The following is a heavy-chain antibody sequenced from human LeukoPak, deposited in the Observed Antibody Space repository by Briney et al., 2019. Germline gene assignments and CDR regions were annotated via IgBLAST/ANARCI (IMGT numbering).Heavy chain of an antibody. D-gene: IGHD6-19*01. V-gene: IGHV3-11*04. CDR3: AREPAVAGTPAEGY. CDR1: GFSFSDYY. Sequence: PGGSLRLSCAASGFSFSDYYMSWIRQAPGKGLEWVSYISDSGSTTIYYADSVKGRFTVSRDNAKNSLFLQMNNLRAEDTAVYYCAREPAVAGTPAEGYWGQGTLVTVSS. J-gene: IGHJ4*02. CDR2: ISDSGSTTI.